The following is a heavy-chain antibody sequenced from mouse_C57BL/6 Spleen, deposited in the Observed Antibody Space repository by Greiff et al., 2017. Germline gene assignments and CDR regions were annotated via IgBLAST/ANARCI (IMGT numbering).Heavy chain of an antibody. D-gene: IGHD4-1*01. CDR3: ARSRELGRGYFDV. J-gene: IGHJ1*03. V-gene: IGHV1-82*01. CDR2: IYPGAGDT. CDR1: GYAFSSSW. Sequence: QVQLKQSGPELVKPGASVTISCKASGYAFSSSWMNWVKQRPGKGLEWIGRIYPGAGDTNYNGKFKGKATLTADKSSSTAYMQLISLASEDAEVYFCARSRELGRGYFDVWGTGTTVTVSS.